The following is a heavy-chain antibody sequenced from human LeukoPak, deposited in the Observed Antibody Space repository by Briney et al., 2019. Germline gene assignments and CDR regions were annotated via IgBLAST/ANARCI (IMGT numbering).Heavy chain of an antibody. Sequence: GGTLRLSCAASGFTFSSYGMSWIAQTQGKGLEWLAYISGSGSDMYYADSVKGRFTISRDNAKNSLYLQMNSLRPDDTALYYCSTDPRLLIYWGHGTLVTVSS. V-gene: IGHV3-11*01. CDR1: GFTFSSYG. CDR2: ISGSGSDM. CDR3: STDPRLLIY. J-gene: IGHJ4*01. D-gene: IGHD2-8*01.